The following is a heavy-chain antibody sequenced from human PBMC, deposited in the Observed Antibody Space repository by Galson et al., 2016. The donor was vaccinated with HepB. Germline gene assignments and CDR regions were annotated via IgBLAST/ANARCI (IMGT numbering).Heavy chain of an antibody. CDR3: AREERRDGRYLWLDP. V-gene: IGHV4-30-4*01. Sequence: TLSLTCTVSGDSISNVDYYWNWIRQPPGKGLEWIGYIGYSGSSPYNPSLQSRVTISVDTSKKQFSLELTSVTAADTAVYFCAREERRDGRYLWLDPWGQGTLVTVSS. CDR1: GDSISNVDYY. D-gene: IGHD1-26*01. CDR2: IGYSGSS. J-gene: IGHJ5*02.